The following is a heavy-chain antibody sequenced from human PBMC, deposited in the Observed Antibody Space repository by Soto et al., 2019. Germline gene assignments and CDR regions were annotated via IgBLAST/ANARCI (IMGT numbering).Heavy chain of an antibody. J-gene: IGHJ4*02. Sequence: QVQLVQSGAEVKKPGASVKVSCKASGYTFITYGISWVRQAPGQGREWMGWISSFNGKTNYAQNVQGRVTMTTDTSTSTAYMELRSLKSDDTAVYYCARDRVPKSSGYCPFDNWGEGTLVTVSS. CDR2: ISSFNGKT. D-gene: IGHD3-22*01. CDR3: ARDRVPKSSGYCPFDN. V-gene: IGHV1-18*01. CDR1: GYTFITYG.